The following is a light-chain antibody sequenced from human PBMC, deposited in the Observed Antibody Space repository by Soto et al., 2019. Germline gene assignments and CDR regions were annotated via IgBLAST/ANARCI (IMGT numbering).Light chain of an antibody. CDR1: QSAYSSY. J-gene: IGKJ5*01. CDR3: QQRANWHLTT. CDR2: GAS. Sequence: ELVLTQSPGTLSLSPGDRATLSCRSSQSAYSSYLSWYQQKPGQATRLIIYGASNRANGIPDRFSGSGSGTDFTLTIRSLEPEDFAIYYCQQRANWHLTTFGHGTRLEIK. V-gene: IGKV3D-20*02.